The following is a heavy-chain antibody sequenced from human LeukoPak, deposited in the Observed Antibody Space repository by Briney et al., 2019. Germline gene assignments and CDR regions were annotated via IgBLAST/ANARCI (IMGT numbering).Heavy chain of an antibody. CDR3: ARDYYDSSGYYGPFDY. CDR2: IIPIFGTA. J-gene: IGHJ4*02. CDR1: GGTFSSYA. Sequence: ASVKVSCKASGGTFSSYAISWVRQAPGQGLEWMGGIIPIFGTANYAQKFQGRVTITADKSTSTAYMELSSLRSEDTAVYYCARDYYDSSGYYGPFDYWGQGTLVTVSS. V-gene: IGHV1-69*06. D-gene: IGHD3-22*01.